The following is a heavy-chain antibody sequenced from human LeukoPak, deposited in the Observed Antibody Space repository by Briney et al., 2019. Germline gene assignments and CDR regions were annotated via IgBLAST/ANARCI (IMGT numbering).Heavy chain of an antibody. Sequence: GGSLRLSCAASGFTFSSYAMSWVRQAPGKGLEWVSAISGNGGSTYYADSVKGRFTISRDNSKNTLYLQMNSLRAEDTAVYYCAKDMDTSGWYGVDYWGQGTLVTVSS. D-gene: IGHD6-19*01. J-gene: IGHJ4*02. CDR3: AKDMDTSGWYGVDY. CDR1: GFTFSSYA. CDR2: ISGNGGST. V-gene: IGHV3-23*01.